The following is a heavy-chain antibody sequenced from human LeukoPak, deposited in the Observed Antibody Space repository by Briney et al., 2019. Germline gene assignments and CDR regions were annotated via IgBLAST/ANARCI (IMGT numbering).Heavy chain of an antibody. J-gene: IGHJ6*03. V-gene: IGHV1-2*02. CDR1: GGTFSSYT. Sequence: ASVKVPCKASGGTFSSYTISWVRQAPGQGLEWMGWINPNSGGTNYAQKFQGRVTMTRDTSISTAYMELSRLRSDDTAVYYCARAVGAGYYYYMDVWGKGTTVTISS. D-gene: IGHD1-26*01. CDR3: ARAVGAGYYYYMDV. CDR2: INPNSGGT.